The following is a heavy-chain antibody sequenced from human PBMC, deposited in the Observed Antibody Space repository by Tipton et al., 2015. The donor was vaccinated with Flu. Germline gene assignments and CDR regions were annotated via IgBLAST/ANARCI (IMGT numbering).Heavy chain of an antibody. J-gene: IGHJ4*02. D-gene: IGHD5-12*01. CDR1: GGSFSDYY. CDR3: ARGSGYTNAYLDY. Sequence: TLSLTCAVYGGSFSDYYWSWIRQPPGKGLEWIGEINHSGSTNYTPSLKSRVTISVDTSKNQFSLKVRSLTAADTALYYCARGSGYTNAYLDYWGQGTLVTVSS. V-gene: IGHV4-34*01. CDR2: INHSGST.